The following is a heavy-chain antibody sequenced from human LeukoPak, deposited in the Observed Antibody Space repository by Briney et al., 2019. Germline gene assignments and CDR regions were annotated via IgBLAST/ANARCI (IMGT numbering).Heavy chain of an antibody. D-gene: IGHD2-2*01. CDR2: IYYSGST. CDR1: GGSITSNTNY. J-gene: IGHJ4*02. Sequence: SETLSPTCTVSGGSITSNTNYWDWIRQPPGRGLEWIGSIYYSGSTYYSPSLKSRVTMSVDTSKNQFSLKLTSVNAADTAVYYCARRAVVPAAKSVFDYWGREPWSPSPQ. CDR3: ARRAVVPAAKSVFDY. V-gene: IGHV4-39*01.